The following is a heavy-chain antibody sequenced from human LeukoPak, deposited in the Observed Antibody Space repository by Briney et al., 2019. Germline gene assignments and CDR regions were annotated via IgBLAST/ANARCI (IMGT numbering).Heavy chain of an antibody. Sequence: SETLSLTCTVSGGSISSSSYYWGWIRQPPGKGLEWIGSIYYSGSTYYNPSLKSRVTISVDTSKNQFSLKLSSVTAADTAVYYCARDQIVGAMFFQHWGQGTLVTVSS. D-gene: IGHD1-26*01. CDR2: IYYSGST. CDR1: GGSISSSSYY. CDR3: ARDQIVGAMFFQH. V-gene: IGHV4-39*07. J-gene: IGHJ1*01.